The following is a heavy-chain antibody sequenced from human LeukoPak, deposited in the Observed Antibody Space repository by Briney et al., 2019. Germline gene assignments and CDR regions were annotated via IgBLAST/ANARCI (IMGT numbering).Heavy chain of an antibody. V-gene: IGHV3-23*01. D-gene: IGHD3-22*01. CDR3: AKVSRITMIVVVPFDY. Sequence: GGSLRLSCAASGFTFSSYAMSWVRQAPGKGLEWVSAISGSGGSTYYADSVKGRFTTSRDNSKNTLYLQMNSRRAEDTAVYYCAKVSRITMIVVVPFDYWGQGTLVTVSS. CDR2: ISGSGGST. CDR1: GFTFSSYA. J-gene: IGHJ4*02.